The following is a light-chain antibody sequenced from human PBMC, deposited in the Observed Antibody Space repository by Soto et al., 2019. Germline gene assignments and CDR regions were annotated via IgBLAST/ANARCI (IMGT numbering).Light chain of an antibody. J-gene: IGLJ1*01. V-gene: IGLV2-14*01. CDR3: SSYSSSNTFYV. CDR2: EVS. Sequence: QSVLTQPAAVSGSPGQSITISCTGTSSDIGGHNFVSWYQHHPGKAPKLLIYEVSYRASGVSNRFTGSKSANTASLTISGLQAEDEADYSCSSYSSSNTFYVFGTGTKLTVL. CDR1: SSDIGGHNF.